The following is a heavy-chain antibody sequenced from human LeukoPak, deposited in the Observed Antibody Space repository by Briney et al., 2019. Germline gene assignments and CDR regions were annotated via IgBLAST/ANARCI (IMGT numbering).Heavy chain of an antibody. V-gene: IGHV3-23*01. CDR3: AKEGYCGRDCYNPGYGVDV. Sequence: PGGSLRLSCAASRFTFSSYAMSWVRQAPGKGLEWVSAISGSGGRTYYADSVKGRFTISRDNSKNTLSLQMNSLRDEDTATYYCAKEGYCGRDCYNPGYGVDVWGQGTTVTVSS. J-gene: IGHJ6*02. D-gene: IGHD2-21*02. CDR1: RFTFSSYA. CDR2: ISGSGGRT.